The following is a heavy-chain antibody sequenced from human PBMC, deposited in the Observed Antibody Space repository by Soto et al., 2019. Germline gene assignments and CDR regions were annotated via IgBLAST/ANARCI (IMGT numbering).Heavy chain of an antibody. CDR3: ARGRYCLTGRCFPNWFDS. J-gene: IGHJ5*01. CDR2: IYYSGNT. Sequence: SETLSLTCSVSGGSISSGYYYWSWIRQPPGKGLEWIGNIYYSGNTYYNPSLKSRLIISIDTSKSQFSLNVTSVTAADTAVYFCARGRYCLTGRCFPNWFDSWGQGALVTVSS. V-gene: IGHV4-30-4*01. CDR1: GGSISSGYYY. D-gene: IGHD7-27*01.